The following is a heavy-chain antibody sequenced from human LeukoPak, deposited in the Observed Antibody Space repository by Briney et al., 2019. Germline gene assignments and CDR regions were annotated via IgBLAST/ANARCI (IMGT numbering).Heavy chain of an antibody. J-gene: IGHJ4*02. CDR2: IIPILGIA. CDR3: AREANWNAPFDY. CDR1: GGTFSSYA. Sequence: VASVKVSCKASGGTFSSYAISWVRQAPGQGLEWVGRIIPILGIANYAQKFQGRVTITADKSTSTAYMELSSLRSEDTAVYYCAREANWNAPFDYWGQGTLVTVSS. V-gene: IGHV1-69*04. D-gene: IGHD1-20*01.